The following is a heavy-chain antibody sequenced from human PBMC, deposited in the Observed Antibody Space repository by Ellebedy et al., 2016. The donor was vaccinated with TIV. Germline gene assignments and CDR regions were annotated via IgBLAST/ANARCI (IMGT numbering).Heavy chain of an antibody. CDR3: ARSYENMASFDY. V-gene: IGHV3-30-3*01. CDR1: GFTFSSYA. Sequence: GGSLRLXCAASGFTFSSYAMHWVRQAPGKGLEWVAVISYDGSNKYYADSVKGRFTISRDNSKNTLYLQMNSLRAEDTAVYYCARSYENMASFDYWGQGTLVTVSS. J-gene: IGHJ4*02. D-gene: IGHD2/OR15-2a*01. CDR2: ISYDGSNK.